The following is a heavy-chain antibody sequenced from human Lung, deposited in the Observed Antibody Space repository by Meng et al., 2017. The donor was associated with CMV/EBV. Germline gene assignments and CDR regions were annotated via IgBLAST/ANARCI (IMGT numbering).Heavy chain of an antibody. Sequence: ESXKISXVASGFTFDGYAMSWVRQAPGKGLEWVSVIYGSGRSSSSADSVKGRFSISRDNSKNTLSLQMSSLRADDTAVYYCARLLVGALDTHAFDIWGRGTLVXVSS. CDR2: IYGSGRSS. V-gene: IGHV3-23*05. J-gene: IGHJ4*01. CDR1: GFTFDGYA. D-gene: IGHD1-26*01. CDR3: ARLLVGALDTHAFDI.